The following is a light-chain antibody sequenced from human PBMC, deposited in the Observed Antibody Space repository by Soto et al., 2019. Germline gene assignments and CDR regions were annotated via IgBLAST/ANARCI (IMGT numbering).Light chain of an antibody. CDR2: GSS. Sequence: DLQMTQSPSSVSASVGDSVSFACQSSQTVKNNLNWYQHKRGKAPKLLISGSSKLQNGVPPRFRGSGTGSDFTLTINSLQPEDASTYYCQQTYRHPRTFGQGTSVDIK. J-gene: IGKJ1*01. V-gene: IGKV1-39*01. CDR1: QTVKNN. CDR3: QQTYRHPRT.